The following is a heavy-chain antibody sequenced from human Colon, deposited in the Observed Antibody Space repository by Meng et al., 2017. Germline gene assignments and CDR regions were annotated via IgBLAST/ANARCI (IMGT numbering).Heavy chain of an antibody. CDR2: MYYSGNI. V-gene: IGHV4-59*01. CDR1: GVSFTNYY. J-gene: IGHJ3*02. D-gene: IGHD2-8*01. Sequence: SETLSLTCTVSGVSFTNYYWSFIRQPPGKGLEWIGYMYYSGNINYNPSLKSPVTMSVDASKNQFSLKLNSLTAADTAVYFSAKSPLMAIRGYDGFDIWGQGQMVTVSS. CDR3: AKSPLMAIRGYDGFDI.